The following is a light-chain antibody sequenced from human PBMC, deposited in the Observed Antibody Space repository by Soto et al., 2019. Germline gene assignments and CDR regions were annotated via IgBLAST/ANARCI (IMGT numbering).Light chain of an antibody. CDR1: SSTIGAGYD. CDR3: QSYDKSLSSWV. J-gene: IGLJ3*02. V-gene: IGLV1-40*01. CDR2: GND. Sequence: QSVLTRPPSVSGAPGQRVTISCTGSSSTIGAGYDVHWYQQLPGAAPKLLIYGNDNRPSGVPDRFSGSYSGTSASLAIAGLQAEDEADYYCQSYDKSLSSWVFGGGTKVTVL.